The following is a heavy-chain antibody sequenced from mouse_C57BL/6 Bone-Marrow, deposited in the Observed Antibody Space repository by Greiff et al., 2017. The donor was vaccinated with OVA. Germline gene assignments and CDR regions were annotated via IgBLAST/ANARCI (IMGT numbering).Heavy chain of an antibody. Sequence: EVKLVESGGGLVKPGGSLKLSCAASGFTFSDYGMHWVRQAPEKGLEWVAYISSGSSTIYYADTVKGRFTISRDNAKNTLFLQMTSLRSEDTAMYYCATLSITTGRGAMDYWGQGTSVTVSS. CDR3: ATLSITTGRGAMDY. CDR1: GFTFSDYG. D-gene: IGHD1-1*01. J-gene: IGHJ4*01. CDR2: ISSGSSTI. V-gene: IGHV5-17*01.